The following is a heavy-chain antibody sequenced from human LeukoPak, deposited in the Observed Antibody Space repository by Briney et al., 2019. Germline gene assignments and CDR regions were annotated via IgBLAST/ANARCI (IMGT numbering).Heavy chain of an antibody. CDR1: GFTFSSYG. V-gene: IGHV3-33*06. CDR2: IWYDGSNK. CDR3: AKDSGAGDYGY. D-gene: IGHD4-17*01. J-gene: IGHJ4*02. Sequence: GRSLRLSCAASGFTFSSYGMHWVRQAPGKGLEWVAVIWYDGSNKYYADSVKGRFTISRDNSKNTLYLQMNSLGAEDTAVYYCAKDSGAGDYGYWGQGTLVTVSS.